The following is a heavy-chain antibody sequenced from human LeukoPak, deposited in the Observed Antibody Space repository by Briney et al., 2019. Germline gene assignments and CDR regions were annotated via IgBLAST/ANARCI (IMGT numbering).Heavy chain of an antibody. J-gene: IGHJ4*02. Sequence: GGSLRLSCAASGFTFDDYAMHWVRQAPGKGLEWVSGIYWNTATIGYADSVKGRFTIYRDNAKNSLYLQMNSLRAEDMALYYCAKGGVVMGEVSSFFDYWGQGTLVTVSS. D-gene: IGHD6-13*01. CDR2: IYWNTATI. V-gene: IGHV3-9*03. CDR1: GFTFDDYA. CDR3: AKGGVVMGEVSSFFDY.